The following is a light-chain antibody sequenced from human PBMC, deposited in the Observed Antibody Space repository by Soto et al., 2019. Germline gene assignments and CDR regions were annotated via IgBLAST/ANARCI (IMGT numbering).Light chain of an antibody. CDR1: PLPKKY. Sequence: SYELTQSPSVSVSPGQTARITCSGNPLPKKYVYWYRLRQGQAPLLIVYKDNEWPSGIPERFSGSSSGPTATLTISGVQAEDEADYYCQSIDGTGSLYVFGGGTKLTVL. V-gene: IGLV3-25*03. CDR2: KDN. CDR3: QSIDGTGSLYV. J-gene: IGLJ1*01.